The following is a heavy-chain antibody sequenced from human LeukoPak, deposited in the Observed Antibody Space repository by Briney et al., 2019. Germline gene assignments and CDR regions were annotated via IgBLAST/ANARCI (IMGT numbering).Heavy chain of an antibody. V-gene: IGHV1-24*01. CDR2: FDPEDGET. Sequence: ASVKVSCKVPGYTLTELSMHWVRQAPGKGLEWMGGFDPEDGETIYAQKFQGRVTMTEDTSTDTAYMELSSLRSEDTAVYYCATPIVGGLYFDYWGQGTLVTVSS. D-gene: IGHD1-26*01. CDR1: GYTLTELS. CDR3: ATPIVGGLYFDY. J-gene: IGHJ4*02.